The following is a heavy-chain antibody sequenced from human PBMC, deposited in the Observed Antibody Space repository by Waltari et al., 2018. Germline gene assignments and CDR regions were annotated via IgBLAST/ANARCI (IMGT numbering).Heavy chain of an antibody. J-gene: IGHJ4*02. Sequence: QVQLQESGPGLVKPSETLSLTCTVSGGSIRSHYWSWIRQPPGKGLEWIGYIYYSGSTNYNPSLKSRVTISVDTSKNQFSLKLSSVTAADTAVYYCARVEGRWLQFRFDYWGQGTLVTVSS. D-gene: IGHD5-12*01. CDR1: GGSIRSHY. CDR3: ARVEGRWLQFRFDY. CDR2: IYYSGST. V-gene: IGHV4-59*11.